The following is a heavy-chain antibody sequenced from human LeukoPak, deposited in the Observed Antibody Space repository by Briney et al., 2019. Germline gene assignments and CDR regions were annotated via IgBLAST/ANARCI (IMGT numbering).Heavy chain of an antibody. CDR3: ARHPLNYGDLYFDY. D-gene: IGHD4-17*01. Sequence: SVKVSCKASGGTFSSYAIRWVRQAPGQGLEWMGGIIPIFGTANYAQKFQGRVTITTDESTSTAYMELSSLRSEDTAVYYCARHPLNYGDLYFDYWGQGTLVTVSS. V-gene: IGHV1-69*05. CDR2: IIPIFGTA. CDR1: GGTFSSYA. J-gene: IGHJ4*02.